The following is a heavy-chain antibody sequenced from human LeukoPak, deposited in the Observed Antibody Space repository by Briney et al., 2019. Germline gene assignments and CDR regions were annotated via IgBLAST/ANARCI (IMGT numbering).Heavy chain of an antibody. V-gene: IGHV1-18*01. CDR1: GYTFTSYG. D-gene: IGHD4-23*01. J-gene: IGHJ4*02. CDR3: ARELNGGDY. CDR2: ISAYNGNT. Sequence: ASVKVSCKASGYTFTSYGISWVRQAPGQGLEWMGWISAYNGNTNYAQKFQGRVTMTRNTSISTAYMELSSLRSEDTAVYYCARELNGGDYWGQGTLVTVSS.